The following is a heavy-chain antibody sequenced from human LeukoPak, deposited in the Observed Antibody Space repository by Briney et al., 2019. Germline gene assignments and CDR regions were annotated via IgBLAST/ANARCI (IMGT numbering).Heavy chain of an antibody. CDR3: ARTRLYYYDSSGYYRDYFDY. V-gene: IGHV3-21*01. CDR2: ISSSSSYI. D-gene: IGHD3-22*01. Sequence: PGGSLRLSCAASGFTFSSYSMNWVRQAPGKGLEWVSSISSSSSYIYYADSVKGRFTISRDNAKNSLYLQMNSLRAVDTAVYYCARTRLYYYDSSGYYRDYFDYWGQGTLVTVSS. CDR1: GFTFSSYS. J-gene: IGHJ4*02.